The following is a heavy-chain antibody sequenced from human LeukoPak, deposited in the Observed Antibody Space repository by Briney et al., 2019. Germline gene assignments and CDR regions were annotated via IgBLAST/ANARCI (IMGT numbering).Heavy chain of an antibody. Sequence: GGSLRLSCAASGFSFSSCWMHWVRQAPGKGLMWVSRVNSEGGYRNYADSVKGRFTISRDNAKNTLYLEMHSLRAEDTAVYYCVRDGDDYNFDHWGQRSLVTVSS. CDR2: VNSEGGYR. D-gene: IGHD5-24*01. J-gene: IGHJ5*02. CDR3: VRDGDDYNFDH. CDR1: GFSFSSCW. V-gene: IGHV3-74*01.